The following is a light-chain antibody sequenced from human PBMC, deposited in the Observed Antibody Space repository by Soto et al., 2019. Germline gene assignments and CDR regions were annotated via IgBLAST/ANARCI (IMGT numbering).Light chain of an antibody. V-gene: IGLV2-14*01. Sequence: QSVLTQPASVSRSPGQSITISCTGTSSDIGAYNSVSWYQQYPGRAPKLMIYEVSNRPSGVSARFSASKSGNTASLTISGLQAEDEADYYCNSRGGSRPYYVFGTGTKVTVL. CDR2: EVS. J-gene: IGLJ1*01. CDR1: SSDIGAYNS. CDR3: NSRGGSRPYYV.